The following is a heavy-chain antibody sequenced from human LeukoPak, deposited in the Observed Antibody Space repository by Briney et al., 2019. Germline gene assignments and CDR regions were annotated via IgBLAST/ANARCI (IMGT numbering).Heavy chain of an antibody. D-gene: IGHD3-10*01. V-gene: IGHV4-30-2*01. J-gene: IGHJ3*02. CDR3: ARVKLWFGEFDAFDI. CDR2: TYHTGSA. Sequence: SETLSLTCAVSGGSIASADYSCSWLRQPPGKGLEWIGYTYHTGSAYYNPSLKSRVTISVDRSKNHFSLNLRFVTAADTAVYYCARVKLWFGEFDAFDIWGQGTMVTVSS. CDR1: GGSIASADYS.